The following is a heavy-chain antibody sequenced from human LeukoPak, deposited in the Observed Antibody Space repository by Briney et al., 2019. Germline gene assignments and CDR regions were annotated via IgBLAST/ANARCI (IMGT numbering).Heavy chain of an antibody. CDR3: AKIVRSTPVLNDAFDI. D-gene: IGHD4-17*01. Sequence: GGSLRLSCAASGFTFSSYGMSWVRQAPGKGLEWVSAISGSGGSTYYADSVRGRFTVSRDNSKNTLYLQMNSLRAADTAVYYCAKIVRSTPVLNDAFDIWGQGTMVTVSS. V-gene: IGHV3-23*01. CDR2: ISGSGGST. J-gene: IGHJ3*02. CDR1: GFTFSSYG.